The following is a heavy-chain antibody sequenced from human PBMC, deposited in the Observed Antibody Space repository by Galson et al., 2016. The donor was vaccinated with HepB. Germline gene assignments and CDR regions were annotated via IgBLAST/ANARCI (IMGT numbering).Heavy chain of an antibody. D-gene: IGHD2-21*02. CDR1: GGSISSRHW. CDR3: ANLGYCSGDCYSVN. V-gene: IGHV4-4*02. Sequence: SETLSLTCGVSGGSISSRHWWSWVRQSPGKGLEWIGEIYHTGSANYNPSLKSRVTISVDKSKNHFSLELNSVTAADTAVYYCANLGYCSGDCYSVNWGQGTTVTVSS. CDR2: IYHTGSA. J-gene: IGHJ4*02.